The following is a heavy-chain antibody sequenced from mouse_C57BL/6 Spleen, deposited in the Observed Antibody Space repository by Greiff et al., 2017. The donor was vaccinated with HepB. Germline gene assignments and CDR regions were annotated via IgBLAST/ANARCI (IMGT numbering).Heavy chain of an antibody. D-gene: IGHD2-4*01. V-gene: IGHV3-6*01. Sequence: DVKLQESGPGLVKPSQSLSLTCSVTGYSITSGYYWNWIRQFPGNKLEWMGYISYDGSNNYNPSLKNRISITRDTSKKQFFLKLNSVTTEDTATYYCASRHYDYFFAYWGQGTLVTVSA. J-gene: IGHJ3*01. CDR1: GYSITSGYY. CDR2: ISYDGSN. CDR3: ASRHYDYFFAY.